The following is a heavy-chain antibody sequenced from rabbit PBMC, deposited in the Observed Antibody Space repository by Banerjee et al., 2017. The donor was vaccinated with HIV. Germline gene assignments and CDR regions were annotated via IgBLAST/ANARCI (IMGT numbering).Heavy chain of an antibody. Sequence: QEQLEESGGDLVKPEGSLTLTCTASGFSFSNKYVMCWVRQAPGKGLEWIGCINTSSGNIVYASWAKGRFTISKTSWTTVTLQMTSLTAADTATYFCARAYGGGFNIWGPGTLVT. D-gene: IGHD4-2*01. CDR1: GFSFSNKYV. CDR2: INTSSGNI. CDR3: ARAYGGGFNI. J-gene: IGHJ4*02. V-gene: IGHV1S45*01.